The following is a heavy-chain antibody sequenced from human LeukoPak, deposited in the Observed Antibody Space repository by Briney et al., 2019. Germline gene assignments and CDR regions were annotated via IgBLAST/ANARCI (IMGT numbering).Heavy chain of an antibody. D-gene: IGHD2-2*02. CDR1: GGSISSGSYY. V-gene: IGHV4-61*02. CDR2: IYTSGST. J-gene: IGHJ4*02. Sequence: PSETLSLTCTVSGGSISSGSYYWSWIRQPAGTGLEWIGRIYTSGSTNHNPSLKSRVTISVDTSKNQFSLKLSSVTAADTAVYYCARTPRAHCSSTSCYTGVFDYWGQGTLVTVSS. CDR3: ARTPRAHCSSTSCYTGVFDY.